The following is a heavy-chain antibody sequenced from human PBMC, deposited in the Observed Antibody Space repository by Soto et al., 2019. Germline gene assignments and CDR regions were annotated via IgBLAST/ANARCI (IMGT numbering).Heavy chain of an antibody. CDR1: GYTFTSYG. CDR2: ISAYNGNT. CDR3: VRLVGNSWLDS. D-gene: IGHD2-2*01. J-gene: IGHJ5*01. Sequence: ASVKVSCKASGYTFTSYGISWVRQAPGQGLEWMGWISAYNGNTNYAQKLQGRVTINPDPSNNQLSLQLNSVTPDDTAVYYCVRLVGNSWLDSWGQGTLVTVSS. V-gene: IGHV1-18*01.